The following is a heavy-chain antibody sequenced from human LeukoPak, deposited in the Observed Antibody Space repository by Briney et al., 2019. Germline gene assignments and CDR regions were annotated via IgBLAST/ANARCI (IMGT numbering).Heavy chain of an antibody. CDR1: GGSFSDYY. J-gene: IGHJ4*02. CDR2: IYHSGST. Sequence: SETLSLTCAVYGGSFSDYYWSWIRQPPGKGLEWIGYIYHSGSTDYNPSLKSRVTISVDTSKSQFSLKLTSVTAADTAVYYCATLTTVVTAYYFDYWGQGTLVTVSS. CDR3: ATLTTVVTAYYFDY. D-gene: IGHD4-23*01. V-gene: IGHV4-4*09.